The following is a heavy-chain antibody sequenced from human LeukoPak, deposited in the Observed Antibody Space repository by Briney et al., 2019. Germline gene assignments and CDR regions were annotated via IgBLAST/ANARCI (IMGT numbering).Heavy chain of an antibody. CDR3: ARRVASGAFDI. V-gene: IGHV3-53*01. CDR2: IYSGGST. D-gene: IGHD6-25*01. CDR1: GFTVSSNY. J-gene: IGHJ3*02. Sequence: GGSLRLSCAASGFTVSSNYMSWVRQAPGKGLEWVSVIYSGGSTYYADSVKGRFTISRDNSKNTLYLQMNSLRAEDTAVYYCARRVASGAFDIWGQGTMVTVSS.